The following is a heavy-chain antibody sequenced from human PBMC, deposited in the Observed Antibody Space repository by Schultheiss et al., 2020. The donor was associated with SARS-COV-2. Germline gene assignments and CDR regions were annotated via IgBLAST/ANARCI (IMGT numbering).Heavy chain of an antibody. Sequence: GGSLRLSCAASGFTFSSYAMHWVRQAPGKGLEWVAVISYDGSNKYYADSVKGRFTISGDNSKNTLYLQMNSLRAEDTAVYYCARNPYDFWSGYYTSPYYYYYYMDVWGRGATVTISS. V-gene: IGHV3-30*04. D-gene: IGHD3-3*01. CDR1: GFTFSSYA. CDR3: ARNPYDFWSGYYTSPYYYYYYMDV. J-gene: IGHJ6*03. CDR2: ISYDGSNK.